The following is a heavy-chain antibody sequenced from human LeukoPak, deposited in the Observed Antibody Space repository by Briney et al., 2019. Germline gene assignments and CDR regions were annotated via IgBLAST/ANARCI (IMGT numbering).Heavy chain of an antibody. CDR2: INPSGGST. Sequence: GASVKVSCKAAGYTFTSYYMHWVRQAPGQGLEWMGIINPSGGSTSYAQKFQGRVTMTRDMSTSTVYMELSSLRSEDTAVHYCAMTAAAGTGGFDPWGQGTLVTVSS. CDR1: GYTFTSYY. J-gene: IGHJ5*02. V-gene: IGHV1-46*01. D-gene: IGHD6-13*01. CDR3: AMTAAAGTGGFDP.